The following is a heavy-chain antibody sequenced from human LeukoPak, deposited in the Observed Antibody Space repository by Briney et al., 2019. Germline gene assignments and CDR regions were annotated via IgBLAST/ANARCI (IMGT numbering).Heavy chain of an antibody. Sequence: SAETLSLTCTVSGASISSYYWSWIRPPPRKRLVGIGYIYNSRTTNYNPSLKSRVTISVDTAKNQFSLKLSSVTAADTAVYYCARGEQQLGRYYYYGMDVWGQGTTVTVSS. CDR3: ARGEQQLGRYYYYGMDV. D-gene: IGHD6-13*01. CDR2: IYNSRTT. J-gene: IGHJ6*02. V-gene: IGHV4-59*01. CDR1: GASISSYY.